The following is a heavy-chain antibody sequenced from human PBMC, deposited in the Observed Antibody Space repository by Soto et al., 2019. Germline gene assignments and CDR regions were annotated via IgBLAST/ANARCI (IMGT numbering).Heavy chain of an antibody. V-gene: IGHV3-7*01. D-gene: IGHD5-12*01. J-gene: IGHJ6*02. Sequence: EVQLVESGGGLVQPGGSLRLSCAASGFTFSSYWMSWVRQAPGKGLEWVANIKQDGSEKYYVDSVKGRFTISRDNAKNXRXLXXNSLGAEDTAVYYCARDPNIVATMGSIYYYYGMDVWGQGTTVTVSS. CDR2: IKQDGSEK. CDR1: GFTFSSYW. CDR3: ARDPNIVATMGSIYYYYGMDV.